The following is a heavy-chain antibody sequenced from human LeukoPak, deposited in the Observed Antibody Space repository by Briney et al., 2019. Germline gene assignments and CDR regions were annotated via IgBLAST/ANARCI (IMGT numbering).Heavy chain of an antibody. CDR1: GDSVSSSNYY. CDR3: ARVSYSSGWYNWFDP. J-gene: IGHJ5*02. D-gene: IGHD6-19*01. V-gene: IGHV4-39*07. CDR2: INHSGST. Sequence: SETLSLTCAVSGDSVSSSNYYWSWIRQPPGKGLEWIGEINHSGSTNYNPSLKSRVTISVDTSKNLFSLKLSSVTAADTAVYYCARVSYSSGWYNWFDPWGQGTLVTVSS.